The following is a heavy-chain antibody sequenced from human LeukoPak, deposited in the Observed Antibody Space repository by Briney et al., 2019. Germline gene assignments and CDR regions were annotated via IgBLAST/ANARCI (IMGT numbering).Heavy chain of an antibody. Sequence: GASVKVSCKASGYTFTGYYMHWVRQAPGQGLEWMGWINPNSGGTNYAQKFQGRVTMTRDTSISTAYMELSRLRSDDTAVYYCAISGGVVATNWFDPWGQGTLVTVSS. CDR3: AISGGVVATNWFDP. V-gene: IGHV1-2*02. CDR1: GYTFTGYY. CDR2: INPNSGGT. J-gene: IGHJ5*02. D-gene: IGHD2-15*01.